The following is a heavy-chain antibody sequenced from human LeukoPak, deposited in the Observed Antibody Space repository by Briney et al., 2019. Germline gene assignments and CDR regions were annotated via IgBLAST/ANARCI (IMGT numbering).Heavy chain of an antibody. CDR3: ARGGYCSGGSCYEAWFDP. CDR1: GYTFTSYD. V-gene: IGHV1-8*01. Sequence: GASVKVSCKASGYTFTSYDINWVRQATGQGLEWMGWMNPNSGNTGYAQKFQGRVTMTRDMSTSTVYMELSSLRSEDTAVYYCARGGYCSGGSCYEAWFDPWGQGTLVTVSS. J-gene: IGHJ5*02. D-gene: IGHD2-15*01. CDR2: MNPNSGNT.